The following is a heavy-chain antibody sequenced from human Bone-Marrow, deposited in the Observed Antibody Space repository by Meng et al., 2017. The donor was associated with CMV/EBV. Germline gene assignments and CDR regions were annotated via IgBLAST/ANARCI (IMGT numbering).Heavy chain of an antibody. J-gene: IGHJ4*02. CDR2: IYYSGGT. D-gene: IGHD6-13*01. V-gene: IGHV4-31*02. CDR1: YY. Sequence: YYWTWNRQHPGKGLEWIGYIYYSGGTNYNPSLQSRVTISVDTSKNQFSLKLSSVTAADTAMYYCARSVGCSSTYCYTYTSSWYPDYWGQGTLVTVSS. CDR3: ARSVGCSSTYCYTYTSSWYPDY.